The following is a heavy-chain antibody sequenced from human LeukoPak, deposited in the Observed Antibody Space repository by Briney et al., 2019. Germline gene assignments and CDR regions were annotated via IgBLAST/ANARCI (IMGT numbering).Heavy chain of an antibody. CDR1: GFSFSTSGVG. D-gene: IGHD1-7*01. V-gene: IGHV2-5*01. CDR2: IYWNDDK. Sequence: GPTLVKPTQTLTLTCTFSGFSFSTSGVGGGGIGQPPGKALYWLALIYWNDDKRYSPSLKSTLTITKDTSKNQVVLTMTNIDPVDTATYYCAHRRNYGDAFDIWGQGTMVTVSS. CDR3: AHRRNYGDAFDI. J-gene: IGHJ3*02.